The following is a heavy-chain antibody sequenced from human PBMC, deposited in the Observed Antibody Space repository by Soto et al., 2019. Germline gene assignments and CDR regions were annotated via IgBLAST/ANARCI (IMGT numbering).Heavy chain of an antibody. V-gene: IGHV3-74*01. D-gene: IGHD1-26*01. J-gene: IGHJ5*02. CDR2: INTDGSRT. CDR1: GFTFDYYW. Sequence: ASLRLSCAASGFTFDYYWMHWVRQAPGKGLVWVSRINTDGSRTNYADSVKGRFTISRDNAKNTLYLKMNSLRAEDTAVYYCARVASGNYNCFDPRRQRTRVAASS. CDR3: ARVASGNYNCFDP.